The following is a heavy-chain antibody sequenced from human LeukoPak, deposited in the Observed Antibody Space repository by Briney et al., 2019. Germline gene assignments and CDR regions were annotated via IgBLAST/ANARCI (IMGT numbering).Heavy chain of an antibody. CDR1: GGTLSSYA. J-gene: IGHJ4*02. Sequence: SVRVSCKASGGTLSSYAISWVRQAPGQGLEWMGGIIPIFGTANYAQKFQGRVTITTDESTSTAYMELSSLRSEDTAVYYCARGERDYDIRIWGQGTLVTVSS. V-gene: IGHV1-69*05. CDR3: ARGERDYDIRI. CDR2: IIPIFGTA. D-gene: IGHD3-9*01.